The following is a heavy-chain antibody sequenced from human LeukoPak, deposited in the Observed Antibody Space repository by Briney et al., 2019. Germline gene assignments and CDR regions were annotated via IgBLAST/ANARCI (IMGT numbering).Heavy chain of an antibody. J-gene: IGHJ6*02. CDR1: GYTFTSYA. Sequence: ASVKVSCKASGYTFTSYAINWVRQASGQGLEWMGWINTNTGNPTYAQGFKGRFVFSLDTSVSTAYLQISSLKAEDTAVYYCARVLVVRGVLYYYTGMDVWGQGTTVTVSS. D-gene: IGHD3-10*01. CDR3: ARVLVVRGVLYYYTGMDV. CDR2: INTNTGNP. V-gene: IGHV7-4-1*02.